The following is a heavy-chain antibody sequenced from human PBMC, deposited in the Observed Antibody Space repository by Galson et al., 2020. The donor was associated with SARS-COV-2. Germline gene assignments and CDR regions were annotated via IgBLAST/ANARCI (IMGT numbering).Heavy chain of an antibody. Sequence: GESLKISCKASGYTFNRYGISWVRQAPGQGLEWLGWISCHSGDTNYPQKFQGRVTMTKDKSTSTVYMELRSLRSDDTAVYYCAREEDPTDYKPYFDYWGQGTQVSVSS. CDR3: AREEDPTDYKPYFDY. CDR1: GYTFNRYG. J-gene: IGHJ4*02. CDR2: ISCHSGDT. V-gene: IGHV1-18*04. D-gene: IGHD4-17*01.